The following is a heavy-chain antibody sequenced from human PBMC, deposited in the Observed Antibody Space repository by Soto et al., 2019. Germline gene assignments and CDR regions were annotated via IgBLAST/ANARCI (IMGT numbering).Heavy chain of an antibody. CDR2: IYYSGST. CDR3: ARSSYYYDGGGNDY. Sequence: QLQLQESGPGLVKPSETLSLTCTVSGGSISSSSYYWGWIRQPPGKGLEWIGSIYYSGSTYYNPSLKSRVTISVDTSKNQFSLKLSSVTAADTAVYYCARSSYYYDGGGNDYWGQGTRVTVSS. J-gene: IGHJ4*02. CDR1: GGSISSSSYY. V-gene: IGHV4-39*01. D-gene: IGHD3-22*01.